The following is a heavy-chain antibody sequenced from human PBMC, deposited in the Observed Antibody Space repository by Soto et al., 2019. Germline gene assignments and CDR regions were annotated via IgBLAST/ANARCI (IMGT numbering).Heavy chain of an antibody. V-gene: IGHV6-1*01. CDR3: ARDGGPWEQLVFRPHRYFDY. CDR2: TYYRSKWYN. Sequence: TLSLTCAISGDSVSSNSAAWNWIRQSPSRGLEWLGRTYYRSKWYNDYAVSVKSRITINPDTSKNQFSLQLNSVTPEDTAVYYCARDGGPWEQLVFRPHRYFDYWGQGTLVTVSS. CDR1: GDSVSSNSAA. J-gene: IGHJ4*02. D-gene: IGHD6-6*01.